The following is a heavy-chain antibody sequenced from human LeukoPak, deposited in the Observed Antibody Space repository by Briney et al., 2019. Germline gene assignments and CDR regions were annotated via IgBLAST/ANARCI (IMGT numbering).Heavy chain of an antibody. CDR2: IGRYGVTT. V-gene: IGHV3-48*03. CDR3: ATLSDRNFYYSYGLDV. J-gene: IGHJ6*02. CDR1: GFTLSTYE. D-gene: IGHD1-14*01. Sequence: PGGSPRLSCAASGFTLSTYEMNWVRQAPGKGLEWVAYIGRYGVTTYYADSVKGRFTISGDNAKNSLNLQMNSLRAEDTAVYYCATLSDRNFYYSYGLDVWGQGTTVTVS.